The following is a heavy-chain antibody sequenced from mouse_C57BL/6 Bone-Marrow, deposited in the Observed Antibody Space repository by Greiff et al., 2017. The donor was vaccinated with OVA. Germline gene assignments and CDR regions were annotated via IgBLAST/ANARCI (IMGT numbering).Heavy chain of an antibody. CDR3: ASRANWDVDYFDY. D-gene: IGHD4-1*01. J-gene: IGHJ2*01. CDR2: INPSTGGT. V-gene: IGHV1-42*01. CDR1: GYSFTGYY. Sequence: VQLQQSGPELVKPGASVKISCKASGYSFTGYYMNWVQHSPEKSLEWIGEINPSTGGTTYNQKFKAKATLTVDNYSSTAYMQLKSLTSKDSAVYDCASRANWDVDYFDYWGQGTTLTVSS.